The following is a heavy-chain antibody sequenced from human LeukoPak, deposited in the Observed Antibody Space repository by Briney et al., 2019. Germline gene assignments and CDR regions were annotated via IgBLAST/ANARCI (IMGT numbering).Heavy chain of an antibody. J-gene: IGHJ4*02. CDR1: GFTFSSYA. Sequence: PGGSLRLSCAASGFTFSSYAMPWVRQAPGKGLEWVAVISYDGSNKYYADSVKGRFTISRDNSKNTLYLQMNSLRAEDTAVYYCARVYSYGRYFDYWGQGTLVTVSS. CDR2: ISYDGSNK. V-gene: IGHV3-30-3*01. CDR3: ARVYSYGRYFDY. D-gene: IGHD5-18*01.